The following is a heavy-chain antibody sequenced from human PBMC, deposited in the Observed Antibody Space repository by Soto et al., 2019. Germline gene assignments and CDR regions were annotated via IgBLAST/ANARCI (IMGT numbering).Heavy chain of an antibody. V-gene: IGHV1-3*01. CDR2: INAGNGNT. CDR3: TVWINRIAVAGGAFDI. Sequence: QVQLVQSGAEVKKPGASVKVSCKASGYTFTSYAMHWVRQAPGQRLGWMGWINAGNGNTKYSQKFQGRVTITRDTSASTAYMELSSLRSEDTAVYYCTVWINRIAVAGGAFDIWGQGTMVTVSS. J-gene: IGHJ3*02. CDR1: GYTFTSYA. D-gene: IGHD6-19*01.